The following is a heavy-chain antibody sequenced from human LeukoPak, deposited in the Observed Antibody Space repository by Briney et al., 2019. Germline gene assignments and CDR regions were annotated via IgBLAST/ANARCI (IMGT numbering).Heavy chain of an antibody. J-gene: IGHJ6*03. CDR1: GFTFSDYY. D-gene: IGHD6-19*01. Sequence: GGSLRLSCAASGFTFSDYYMNWIRQAPGKGLEWVSYISSSGSTIYYADSVKGRFTISRDNAKNSLYLQMNSLRSEDTAVYYCARGVWNSSGWSRSPPYYHYYYMDVWGKGTTVTVSS. V-gene: IGHV3-11*01. CDR3: ARGVWNSSGWSRSPPYYHYYYMDV. CDR2: ISSSGSTI.